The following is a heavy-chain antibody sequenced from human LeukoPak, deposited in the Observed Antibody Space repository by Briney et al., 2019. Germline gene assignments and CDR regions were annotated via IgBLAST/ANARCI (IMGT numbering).Heavy chain of an antibody. J-gene: IGHJ5*02. V-gene: IGHV1-2*02. Sequence: ASVKVSCKASGYTFTGYYMHWVRQAPGQGLEWMGWINPNSGGTNYAQKFQGRVTMTRDTSISTVYMELSRLRSDDTAVYYCARDGPIVDQVWFDPWGQGTLVTVSS. CDR3: ARDGPIVDQVWFDP. D-gene: IGHD2-15*01. CDR1: GYTFTGYY. CDR2: INPNSGGT.